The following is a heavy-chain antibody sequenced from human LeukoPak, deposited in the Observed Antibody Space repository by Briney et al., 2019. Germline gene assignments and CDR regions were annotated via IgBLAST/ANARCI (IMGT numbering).Heavy chain of an antibody. CDR3: ARDLRYSSGWYHLKTPYFQH. J-gene: IGHJ1*01. D-gene: IGHD6-19*01. V-gene: IGHV3-30-3*01. CDR1: GFTFSSYA. CDR2: ISYDGSNK. Sequence: PGGSLRLSCAASGFTFSSYAMHWVRQAPGKGLEWVAVISYDGSNKYYADSVKGRFTISRDNSKNTLYLQMNSLRAEDKAVYYCARDLRYSSGWYHLKTPYFQHWGQGTLVTVSS.